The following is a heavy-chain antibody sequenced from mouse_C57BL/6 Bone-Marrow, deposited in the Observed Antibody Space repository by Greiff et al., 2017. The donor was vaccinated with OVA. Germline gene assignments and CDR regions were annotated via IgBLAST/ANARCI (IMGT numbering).Heavy chain of an antibody. CDR1: GYTFTSYW. CDR3: ARKDYDYDNFDY. V-gene: IGHV1-52*01. Sequence: VQLQQPGAELVRPGSSVKLSCKASGYTFTSYWMHWVKQRPIQGLEWIGNIDPSDSETNYNQKFKDKATLTVDKSSSTAYMQLSSLTSEDSAVYYCARKDYDYDNFDYWGQGTTLTVSS. J-gene: IGHJ2*01. CDR2: IDPSDSET. D-gene: IGHD2-4*01.